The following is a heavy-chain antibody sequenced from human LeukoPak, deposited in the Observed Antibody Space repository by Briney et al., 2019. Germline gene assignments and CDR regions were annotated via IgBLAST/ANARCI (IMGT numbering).Heavy chain of an antibody. V-gene: IGHV1-2*02. CDR1: GYTFTGYY. CDR3: ARGAKITMVRGVMLNWFDP. D-gene: IGHD3-10*01. Sequence: VKVSCKASGYTFTGYYMHWVRQAPGQGLEWMGWINPNSGGTNYAQKFQGRVTMTRDTSISTAYMELSRLRSDDTAVYYCARGAKITMVRGVMLNWFDPWGQGTLVTVSS. J-gene: IGHJ5*02. CDR2: INPNSGGT.